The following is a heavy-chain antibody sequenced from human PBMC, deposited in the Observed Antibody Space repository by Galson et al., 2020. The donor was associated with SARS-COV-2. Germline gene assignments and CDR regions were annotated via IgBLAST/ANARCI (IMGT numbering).Heavy chain of an antibody. CDR1: GYTFTSYY. CDR3: ARDGITMVRGVRFGVSWFDP. Sequence: ASVKVSCKASGYTFTSYYMHWVRQAPGQGLEWMGIINPSGGSTSYAQKFQGRVTMTRDTSTSTVYMELSSLRSEDTAVYYCARDGITMVRGVRFGVSWFDPWGQGTLVTVSS. D-gene: IGHD3-10*01. CDR2: INPSGGST. V-gene: IGHV1-46*01. J-gene: IGHJ5*02.